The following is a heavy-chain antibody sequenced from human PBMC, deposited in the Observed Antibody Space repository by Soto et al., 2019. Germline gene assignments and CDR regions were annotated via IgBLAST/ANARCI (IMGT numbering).Heavy chain of an antibody. Sequence: QLQLQESGPGLVKPSQTLSLACTVSGGSFRSGGYYWSWIRQLPGKGLEWIGYIYYSGSTYYNPSLKSRFTISLDTSKNQFSLKLSYVTAADTAVYYCARATSCSGHLGYLGQGARVTFSS. CDR2: IYYSGST. J-gene: IGHJ4*02. CDR1: GGSFRSGGYY. CDR3: ARATSCSGHLGY. D-gene: IGHD2-8*02. V-gene: IGHV4-31*03.